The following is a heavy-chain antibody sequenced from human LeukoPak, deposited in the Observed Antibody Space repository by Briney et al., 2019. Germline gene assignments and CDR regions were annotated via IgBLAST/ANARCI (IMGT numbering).Heavy chain of an antibody. CDR3: ARDPLPPVTDAFDI. CDR2: ISGSGGST. CDR1: GFTFSSYA. Sequence: GGSLRLSCAASGFTFSSYAMSWVRQAPGKGLEWVSAISGSGGSTYYADSVRGRITISRDNSKNTLYLQMNSLRAEDTAVYYCARDPLPPVTDAFDIWGQGTMVTVSS. D-gene: IGHD1-14*01. V-gene: IGHV3-23*01. J-gene: IGHJ3*02.